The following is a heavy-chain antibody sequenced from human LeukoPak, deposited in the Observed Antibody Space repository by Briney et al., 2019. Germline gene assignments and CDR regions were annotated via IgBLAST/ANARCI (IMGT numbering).Heavy chain of an antibody. J-gene: IGHJ4*02. CDR2: IKQDGTEQ. V-gene: IGHV3-7*03. D-gene: IGHD2-2*01. CDR1: GFTFSSYW. Sequence: GGSLRLSCAASGFTFSSYWMSWVRQAPGKGLEWVANIKQDGTEQFYVDSVKGRFSISRDNAKNSLYLQMNSLKTEDTAVYYCASGGYCSSTSCYGENWGQGTLVTVSS. CDR3: ASGGYCSSTSCYGEN.